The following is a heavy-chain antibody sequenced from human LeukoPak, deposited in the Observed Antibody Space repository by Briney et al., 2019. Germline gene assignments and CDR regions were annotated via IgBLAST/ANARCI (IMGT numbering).Heavy chain of an antibody. CDR1: GGSFSGYY. CDR3: ARRRYNWNAIDY. V-gene: IGHV3-11*01. J-gene: IGHJ4*02. D-gene: IGHD1-20*01. Sequence: LSLTCAVYGGSFSGYYWSWIRQAPGKGLEWVSYISSSGNIIYYADSVKGRFTISRDNAKNSLYLQMNSLRAEDTAVYYCARRRYNWNAIDYWGQGTLVTVSS. CDR2: ISSSGNII.